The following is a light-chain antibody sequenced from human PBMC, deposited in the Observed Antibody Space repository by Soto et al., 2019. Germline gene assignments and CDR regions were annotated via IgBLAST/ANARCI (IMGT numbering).Light chain of an antibody. CDR2: DAS. CDR1: QSVSSY. V-gene: IGKV3-11*01. Sequence: EIVLTQSPGTLSLSPGERATLSCRASQSVSSYLAWYQQKPGQAPRLLIYDASTRATGISARVSGSGSGTDFTLTISSLEPEGFAVYYWQERSNWPLTFGQGTKVVVK. J-gene: IGKJ1*01. CDR3: QERSNWPLT.